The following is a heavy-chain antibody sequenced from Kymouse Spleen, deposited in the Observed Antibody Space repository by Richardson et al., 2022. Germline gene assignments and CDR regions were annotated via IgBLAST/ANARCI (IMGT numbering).Heavy chain of an antibody. CDR3: ARHESGSYYGYYYYYGMDV. CDR2: IYPGDSDT. Sequence: EVQLVQSGAEVKKPGESLKISCKGSGYSFTSYWIGWVRQMPGKGLEWMGIIYPGDSDTRYSPSFQGQVTISADKSISTAYLQWSSLKASDTAMYYCARHESGSYYGYYYYYGMDVWGQGTTVTVSS. D-gene: IGHD1-26*01. J-gene: IGHJ6*02. V-gene: IGHV5-51*01. CDR1: GYSFTSYW.